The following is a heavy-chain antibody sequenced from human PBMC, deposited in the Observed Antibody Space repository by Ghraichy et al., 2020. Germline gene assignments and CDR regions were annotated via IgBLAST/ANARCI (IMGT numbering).Heavy chain of an antibody. CDR3: AKIAVAGTGDYWYFDL. Sequence: GGSLRLSCAASGFTFSSYAMILVRQAPGKGLEWVSGIRISVGSTFYADSVKGRFTISRDNFKNTLYVQMNSLRAEDTAVYYCAKIAVAGTGDYWYFDLWGRGTLVTVSS. D-gene: IGHD6-19*01. V-gene: IGHV3-23*01. CDR2: IRISVGST. J-gene: IGHJ2*01. CDR1: GFTFSSYA.